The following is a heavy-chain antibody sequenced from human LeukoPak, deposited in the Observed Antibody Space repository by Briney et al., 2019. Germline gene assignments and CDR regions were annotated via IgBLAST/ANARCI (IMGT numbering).Heavy chain of an antibody. CDR3: AREVGGTGAAFDI. D-gene: IGHD1-26*01. V-gene: IGHV4-59*01. CDR2: IYYSGST. Sequence: PSETLSLTCTVSGGSISSYYWSWIRQPPGKGLEWIGYIYYSGSTNYNPSLKSRVTISVDTSKNQFSLKLSSVTAADTAVYFCAREVGGTGAAFDIWGQGTMVTVSS. CDR1: GGSISSYY. J-gene: IGHJ3*02.